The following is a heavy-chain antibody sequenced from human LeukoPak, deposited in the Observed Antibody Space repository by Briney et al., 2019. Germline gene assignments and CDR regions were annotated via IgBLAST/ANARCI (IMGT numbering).Heavy chain of an antibody. CDR3: ARDSSGYYWVDY. D-gene: IGHD3-22*01. V-gene: IGHV3-20*04. Sequence: GGSLRLSCTASGFTFDDYGMSWVRQAPGKGLEWVSGINWNGGSTGYADSVKGRFTISRDNAKNSLYLQMNSLRAEDTAVYYCARDSSGYYWVDYWGQGTLVTVSS. CDR1: GFTFDDYG. J-gene: IGHJ4*02. CDR2: INWNGGST.